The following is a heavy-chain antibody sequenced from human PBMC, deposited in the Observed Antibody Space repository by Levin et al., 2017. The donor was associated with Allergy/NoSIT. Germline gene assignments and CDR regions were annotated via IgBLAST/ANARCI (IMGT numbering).Heavy chain of an antibody. CDR1: GYTFTSYG. CDR2: ISAYNGNT. V-gene: IGHV1-18*01. D-gene: IGHD1-26*01. Sequence: AGESLKISCKASGYTFTSYGISWVRQAPGQGLEWMGWISAYNGNTNYAQKLQGRVTMTTDTSTSTAYMELRSLRSDDTAVYYCARVRLVGGAGGVWFDPWGQGTLVTVSS. CDR3: ARVRLVGGAGGVWFDP. J-gene: IGHJ5*02.